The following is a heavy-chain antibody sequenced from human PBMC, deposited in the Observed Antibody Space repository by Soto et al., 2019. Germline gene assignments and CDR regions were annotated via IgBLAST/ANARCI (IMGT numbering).Heavy chain of an antibody. CDR3: GRTKDYFYGVDV. Sequence: QVQLQESGPGLVKPSGTLSLTCAVSGVSISSSQWWSWVRQPPGKGLEWIGEIYHNERTNYNPSLKSRLTMSLDRSKNQVSFKLSSVTAADTATYYCGRTKDYFYGVDVWGQGTTVTVSS. CDR2: IYHNERT. CDR1: GVSISSSQW. J-gene: IGHJ6*02. V-gene: IGHV4-4*02.